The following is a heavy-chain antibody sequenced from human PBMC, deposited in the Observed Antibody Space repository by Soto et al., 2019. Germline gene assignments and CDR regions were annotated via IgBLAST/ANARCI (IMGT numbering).Heavy chain of an antibody. D-gene: IGHD3-3*01. V-gene: IGHV4-59*11. J-gene: IGHJ5*02. CDR1: GGSISGHY. CDR3: ARDVGLQHNTGYYDFWSGKNNWFDP. Sequence: SETLSLTCTVSGGSISGHYWSWIRQPPGKGLQYIGYISYSGSTNYNPSLKSRVTISVDTSNNQFSLRLSSVTAADTAVYYCARDVGLQHNTGYYDFWSGKNNWFDPWGQGILVTVSS. CDR2: ISYSGST.